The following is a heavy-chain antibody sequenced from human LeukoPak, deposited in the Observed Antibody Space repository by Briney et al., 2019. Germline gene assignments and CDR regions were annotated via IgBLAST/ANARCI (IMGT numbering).Heavy chain of an antibody. J-gene: IGHJ6*02. CDR1: GGSISSGGYS. CDR2: IYTSGST. D-gene: IGHD3-3*01. CDR3: ARDGGGYYFVEGMDV. V-gene: IGHV4-61*02. Sequence: SETLSLTCAVSGGSISSGGYSWSWIRQPAGKGLEWIGRIYTSGSTNYNPSLKSRVTMSVDTSKNQFSLKLSSVTAADTAVYYCARDGGGYYFVEGMDVWGQGTTVTVSS.